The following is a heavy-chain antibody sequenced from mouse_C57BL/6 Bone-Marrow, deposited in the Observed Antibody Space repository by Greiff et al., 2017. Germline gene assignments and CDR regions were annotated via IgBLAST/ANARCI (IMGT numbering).Heavy chain of an antibody. CDR3: ARSGAQATAMDY. D-gene: IGHD3-2*02. CDR2: IYPSDSET. V-gene: IGHV1-61*01. J-gene: IGHJ4*01. Sequence: QVQLKQPGAELVRPGSSVKLSCKASGYTFTSYWMDWVKQRPGQGLEWIGNIYPSDSETHYNQKFKDKATLTVDKSSSTAYMQLSSLTSEDSAVYYCARSGAQATAMDYWGQGTSVTVSS. CDR1: GYTFTSYW.